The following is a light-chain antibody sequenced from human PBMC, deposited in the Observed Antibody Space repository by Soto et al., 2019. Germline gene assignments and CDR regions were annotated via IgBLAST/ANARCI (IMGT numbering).Light chain of an antibody. CDR2: LNSDGSH. Sequence: QLVLTQSPSASAPLGASVKLICSLSSGHSSYAIAWHQQQPEKGPRYLMKLNSDGSHTKGDGIPDRFSGSSSGTERYLTISSLQSEDEADYYCQTWGTGIHVVFGGGTKLTVL. CDR3: QTWGTGIHVV. V-gene: IGLV4-69*01. J-gene: IGLJ2*01. CDR1: SGHSSYA.